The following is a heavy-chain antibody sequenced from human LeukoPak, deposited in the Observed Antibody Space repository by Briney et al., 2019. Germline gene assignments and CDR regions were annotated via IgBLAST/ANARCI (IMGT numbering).Heavy chain of an antibody. J-gene: IGHJ4*02. CDR3: ARGGTGNPENFDY. D-gene: IGHD1-14*01. V-gene: IGHV1-69*05. Sequence: SVKVSCKASGGTFSSYAISWVRQAPGQGPEWMGGIIPIFGTANYAQKFQGRVTITTDESTSTAYMELSSLRSEDTAVYYCARGGTGNPENFDYWGQGTLVTVSS. CDR1: GGTFSSYA. CDR2: IIPIFGTA.